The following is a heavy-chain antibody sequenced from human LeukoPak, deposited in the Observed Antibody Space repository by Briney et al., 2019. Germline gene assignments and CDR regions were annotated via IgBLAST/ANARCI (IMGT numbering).Heavy chain of an antibody. J-gene: IGHJ5*02. CDR3: ARTVSHYTNWFDP. CDR1: GGSISSGSYY. V-gene: IGHV4-61*10. Sequence: SETLSLTCTVSGGSISSGSYYWSWIRQPAGKGLEWIGRIYYSGSTNYNPSLKSRVTISVDTSKNQFSLKLSSVTAADTAVYYCARTVSHYTNWFDPWGQGTLVTVSS. CDR2: IYYSGST. D-gene: IGHD3-3*01.